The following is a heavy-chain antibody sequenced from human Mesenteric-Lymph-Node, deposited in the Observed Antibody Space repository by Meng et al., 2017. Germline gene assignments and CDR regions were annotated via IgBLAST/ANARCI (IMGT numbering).Heavy chain of an antibody. CDR3: ARIFYYDFWSGYYTESGYFDY. CDR1: GFTFSSYG. J-gene: IGHJ4*02. D-gene: IGHD3-3*01. CDR2: IFSNDEK. Sequence: LRLSCAASGFTFSSYGMHWVRQAPGKGLEWLAHIFSNDEKSYSTSLKSRLTISKDTSKSQVVLTMTNMDPVDTATYYCARIFYYDFWSGYYTESGYFDYWGQGTLVTVSS. V-gene: IGHV2-26*01.